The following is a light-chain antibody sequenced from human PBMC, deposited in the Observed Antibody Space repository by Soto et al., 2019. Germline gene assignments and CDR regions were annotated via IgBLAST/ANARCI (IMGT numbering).Light chain of an antibody. Sequence: EIVLTQSPGTLSLSPGDRATLSCRASQSVSSNSLAWYQQKPGPAPRLLIYLASIRETGIPDRFSGSGSGTHSTLTISRLEPEDCAVYYCQQHRSSPRTFGQGTRMEVK. V-gene: IGKV3-20*01. CDR1: QSVSSNS. J-gene: IGKJ1*01. CDR2: LAS. CDR3: QQHRSSPRT.